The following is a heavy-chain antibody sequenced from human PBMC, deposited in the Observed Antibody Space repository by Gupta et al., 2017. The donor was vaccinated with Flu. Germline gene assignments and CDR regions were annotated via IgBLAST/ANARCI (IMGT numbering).Heavy chain of an antibody. D-gene: IGHD2/OR15-2a*01. J-gene: IGHJ4*02. CDR2: IYTSGST. Sequence: QVQLQESGPGLVKPSQTLSLPCTVSGGSISSGSYYWSWIRQPAGKGLEWIGRIYTSGSTNYNPSLKSRVTISVDTSKNQFSLKLSSVTAADTAVYYCATSTTARIPTGGPGSFDYWGQGTLVTVSS. V-gene: IGHV4-61*02. CDR1: GGSISSGSYY. CDR3: ATSTTARIPTGGPGSFDY.